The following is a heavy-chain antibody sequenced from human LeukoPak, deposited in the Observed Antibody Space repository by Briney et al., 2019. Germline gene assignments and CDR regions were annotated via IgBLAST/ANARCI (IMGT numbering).Heavy chain of an antibody. V-gene: IGHV3-30-3*01. D-gene: IGHD2-15*01. CDR3: ARPLQGGRYYYYGMDV. CDR2: ISYDGSNK. J-gene: IGHJ6*02. Sequence: GRSLRLSCAASGFTFSSYAMHWVRQAPGKGLEWVAVISYDGSNKYYADSVKGRFTISRDNSKNTLYLQMNSLRAEDTAVYYCARPLQGGRYYYYGMDVWGQGTTVTVSS. CDR1: GFTFSSYA.